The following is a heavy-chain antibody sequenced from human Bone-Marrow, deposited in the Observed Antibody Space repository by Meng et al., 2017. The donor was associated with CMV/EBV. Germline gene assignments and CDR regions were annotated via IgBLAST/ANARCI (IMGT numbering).Heavy chain of an antibody. D-gene: IGHD2-2*01. J-gene: IGHJ5*02. CDR1: GYTFTDFY. V-gene: IGHV1-2*02. Sequence: ASVKVSCKASGYTFTDFYIHWLRQAPGQGPEWMGWINPKSGGTNVPQKFQGRVTMTRDTSSNTAYMDLSRLRSDDTAVYYCARSYCSSTSCYWSDWFDPWGQGTLVTGYS. CDR2: INPKSGGT. CDR3: ARSYCSSTSCYWSDWFDP.